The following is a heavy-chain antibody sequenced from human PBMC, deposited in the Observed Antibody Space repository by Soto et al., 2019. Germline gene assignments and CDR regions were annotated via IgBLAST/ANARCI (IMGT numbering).Heavy chain of an antibody. D-gene: IGHD5-18*01. CDR2: IWDDGSNK. CDR3: ASDVDTAMGPDY. V-gene: IGHV3-33*01. Sequence: QVQLVESGGGVVQPGRSLRLSCAASGFTFSSYGMHWVRQAPGKGLEWVAVIWDDGSNKYYAYSVKGRFTISRDNSKNTLYLQMNSLRAEDTAVYYCASDVDTAMGPDYWGQGTLVTVSS. CDR1: GFTFSSYG. J-gene: IGHJ4*02.